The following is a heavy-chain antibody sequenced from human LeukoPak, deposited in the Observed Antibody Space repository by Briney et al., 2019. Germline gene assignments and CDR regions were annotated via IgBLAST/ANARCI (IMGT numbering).Heavy chain of an antibody. D-gene: IGHD3-22*01. J-gene: IGHJ4*02. Sequence: GGSLRLSCAASGFTFSNFGIHWVRQAPGKGLEWVASISNDGRNKHYVDSVEGRFTISRDNSRNTLYLQINSLRPEDTAVYYCAKAGGYDSSGYYYYLDYWGQGTLVTVSS. V-gene: IGHV3-30*18. CDR1: GFTFSNFG. CDR3: AKAGGYDSSGYYYYLDY. CDR2: ISNDGRNK.